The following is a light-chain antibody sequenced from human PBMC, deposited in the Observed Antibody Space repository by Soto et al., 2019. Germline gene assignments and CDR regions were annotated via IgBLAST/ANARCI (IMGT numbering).Light chain of an antibody. CDR2: EGS. Sequence: QSVLTQPASGSGSPGQSITISCTGTSSDVGSYNLVSWYQQHPGKAPKLMIYEGSKRPSGVSNRFSGSKSGNTASLTISGLQAEDEADYYCCSYAGSSTFFVFGTGTTVTVL. V-gene: IGLV2-23*03. CDR3: CSYAGSSTFFV. J-gene: IGLJ1*01. CDR1: SSDVGSYNL.